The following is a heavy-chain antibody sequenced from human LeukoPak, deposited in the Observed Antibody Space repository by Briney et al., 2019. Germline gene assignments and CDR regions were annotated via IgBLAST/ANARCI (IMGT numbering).Heavy chain of an antibody. Sequence: PGGSLRLSCAASGFTVSSNYMSWVRQAPGKGLEWVSVIYSGGSTYYADSVKGRFTISSDNSKNTLYLQMNSLRAEDTAVYYCARDRGSSWPYGMDVWGQGTTVTVSS. CDR2: IYSGGST. D-gene: IGHD6-13*01. CDR3: ARDRGSSWPYGMDV. J-gene: IGHJ6*02. CDR1: GFTVSSNY. V-gene: IGHV3-53*01.